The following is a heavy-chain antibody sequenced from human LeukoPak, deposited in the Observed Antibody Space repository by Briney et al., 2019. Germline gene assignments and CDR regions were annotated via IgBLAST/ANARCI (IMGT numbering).Heavy chain of an antibody. J-gene: IGHJ4*02. V-gene: IGHV3-23*01. CDR2: ISASGGTT. D-gene: IGHD4-23*01. CDR1: GFTFSNYA. CDR3: ARDLNRVVTSKAVGY. Sequence: GGSLRLSCAASGFTFSNYAMSWVRQAPGKGLEWVSGISASGGTTYYADSVRGRFTISRDNSKNTLYLQMNSLRAEDTAVYYCARDLNRVVTSKAVGYWGRGTLVTVSS.